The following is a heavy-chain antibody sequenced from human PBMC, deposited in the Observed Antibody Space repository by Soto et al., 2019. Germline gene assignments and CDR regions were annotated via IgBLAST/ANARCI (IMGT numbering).Heavy chain of an antibody. CDR3: ARDLSRSGSYYAHDY. Sequence: PGGSLRLSCAASGFTFSDYYMSWIRQAPGKGLEWVSYISSSSSYTNYADSVKGRFTISRDNAKNSLYLQMNSLRAEDTAVYYCARDLSRSGSYYAHDYWGQGTLVTVSS. CDR1: GFTFSDYY. D-gene: IGHD1-26*01. J-gene: IGHJ4*02. V-gene: IGHV3-11*05. CDR2: ISSSSSYT.